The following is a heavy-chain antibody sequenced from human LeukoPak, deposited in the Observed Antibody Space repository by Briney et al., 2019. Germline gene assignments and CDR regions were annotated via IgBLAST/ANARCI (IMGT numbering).Heavy chain of an antibody. J-gene: IGHJ4*02. CDR2: ISSRGSTV. D-gene: IGHD3-10*01. CDR3: ARDRAGNYFDY. V-gene: IGHV3-11*04. Sequence: GSLRLSCAASGFTFSDYYMSWIRQAPGKGLEWVSYISSRGSTVYYADSVKGRFTISRDNAKNSLYLQMNSLRAEDTAVYYCARDRAGNYFDYWGQGTLVTVSS. CDR1: GFTFSDYY.